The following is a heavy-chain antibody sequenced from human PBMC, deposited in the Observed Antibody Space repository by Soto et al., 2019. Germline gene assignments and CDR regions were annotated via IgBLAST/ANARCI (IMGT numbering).Heavy chain of an antibody. CDR2: VFHKGIT. CDR1: GDSIKSNVW. CDR3: ARDAAVPGEADRFDY. D-gene: IGHD6-19*01. V-gene: IGHV4-4*02. J-gene: IGHJ4*02. Sequence: QVQLQESGPRLVRPWGTLSVTCSVSGDSIKSNVWWSWVRQSPGKALEWIGEVFHKGITNYNPSLWGRVTMSVDKANNQVSLMLTSVTAADTGIYYCARDAAVPGEADRFDYWGQGILVTVSS.